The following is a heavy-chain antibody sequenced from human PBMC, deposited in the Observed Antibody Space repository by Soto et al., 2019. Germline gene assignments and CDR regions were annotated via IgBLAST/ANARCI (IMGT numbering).Heavy chain of an antibody. D-gene: IGHD3-10*01. CDR2: INAGNGNT. CDR1: GYTFTSYA. V-gene: IGHV1-3*01. J-gene: IGHJ4*02. Sequence: QVQLVQSGAEVKKPGASVKVSCKASGYTFTSYAMHWVRQAPGQRLEWMGWINAGNGNTKYSQNFQGRVTITRDTSARTAYMELSSLRSEDTAVYYCARARSLARFGLWEFDYWGQGHLVTVSS. CDR3: ARARSLARFGLWEFDY.